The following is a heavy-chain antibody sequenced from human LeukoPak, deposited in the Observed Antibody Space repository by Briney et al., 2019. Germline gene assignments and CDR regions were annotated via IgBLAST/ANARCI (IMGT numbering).Heavy chain of an antibody. V-gene: IGHV3-64*02. J-gene: IGHJ4*02. CDR1: GFTFSWYG. CDR3: ARAPHSSGWYLALLD. CDR2: ISKNGGNT. Sequence: GGSLKLSCLGSGFTFSWYGMNWVRQAPGRGLEYVSAISKNGGNTYYVDSVKGRFTISGDNSKNTLYLQMGSLRAGDMAVYYCARAPHSSGWYLALLDWGQRTLVTDSS. D-gene: IGHD6-19*01.